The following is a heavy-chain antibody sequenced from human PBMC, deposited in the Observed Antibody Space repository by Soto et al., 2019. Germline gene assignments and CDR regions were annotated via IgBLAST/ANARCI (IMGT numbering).Heavy chain of an antibody. J-gene: IGHJ5*02. CDR1: GFTFSSYS. CDR3: ARDLHDYVSFRFDP. V-gene: IGHV3-48*04. Sequence: PGGSLRLSCADSGFTFSSYSMNWVRQAPGKGTEWVSYISSSSSTIYYADSVKGRFTISRDNAKNSLYLQMNSLRAEDTAVYYCARDLHDYVSFRFDPWGQGTLVTVSS. CDR2: ISSSSSTI. D-gene: IGHD3-16*01.